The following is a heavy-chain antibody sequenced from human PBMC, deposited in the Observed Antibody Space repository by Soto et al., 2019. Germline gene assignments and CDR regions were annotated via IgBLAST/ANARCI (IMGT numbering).Heavy chain of an antibody. CDR2: IYYSGST. CDR1: GGSISSSSYY. D-gene: IGHD3-3*01. Sequence: SETLSLTCTVSGGSISSSSYYWGWIRQPPGKGLEWIGSIYYSGSTYYNPSLKSRVTISVDTSKNQFSLKLSSVTAADTAVYYCARQSSYDFWSGYYSIGEYDYYYMDVWGKGTTVTVSS. V-gene: IGHV4-39*01. J-gene: IGHJ6*03. CDR3: ARQSSYDFWSGYYSIGEYDYYYMDV.